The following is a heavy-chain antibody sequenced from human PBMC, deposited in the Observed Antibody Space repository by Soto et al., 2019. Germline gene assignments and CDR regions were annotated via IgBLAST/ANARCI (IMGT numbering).Heavy chain of an antibody. Sequence: QVQLVQSGAEVKKPGASVKVSCKTSGYTFTSYHISWVRQAPAQGLEWMGWISAYNTNTNDAQKFQCRVTMTTDTLPSTAYMELRSLRSYDATVYYCARDTPPADYWGQGTLVTVSS. J-gene: IGHJ4*02. V-gene: IGHV1-18*01. CDR2: ISAYNTNT. CDR3: ARDTPPADY. CDR1: GYTFTSYH.